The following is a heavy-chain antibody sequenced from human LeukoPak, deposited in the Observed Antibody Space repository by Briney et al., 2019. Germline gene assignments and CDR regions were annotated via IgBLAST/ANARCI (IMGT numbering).Heavy chain of an antibody. D-gene: IGHD4-17*01. CDR1: GFTFSHYA. Sequence: PGGSLRLSCAASGFTFSHYAMSWVRQAPGKGLEWVSSISGSGADTYYADSVKGRFTISRDNSKNTVHLQMNTLRADDTAVYYCAKDLRFDYRDYGDYFDYWGQGTLVTVSA. CDR2: ISGSGADT. J-gene: IGHJ4*02. CDR3: AKDLRFDYRDYGDYFDY. V-gene: IGHV3-23*01.